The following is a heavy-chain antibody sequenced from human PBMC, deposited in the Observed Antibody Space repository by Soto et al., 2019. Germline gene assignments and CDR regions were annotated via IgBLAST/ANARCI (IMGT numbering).Heavy chain of an antibody. J-gene: IGHJ4*02. CDR2: INHSGST. D-gene: IGHD3-10*01. V-gene: IGHV4-34*01. CDR1: GGSFSCYY. CDR3: ARGAGFGELLPFDY. Sequence: PSETLSLTCAVYGGSFSCYYWSWIRQPPGKGLEWIGEINHSGSTNYNPSLKSRVTISVDTSKNQFSLKLSSVTAADTAVYYCARGAGFGELLPFDYWGQGTLVTVS.